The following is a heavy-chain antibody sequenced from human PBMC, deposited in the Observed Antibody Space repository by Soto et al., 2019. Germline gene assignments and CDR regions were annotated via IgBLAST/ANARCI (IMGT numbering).Heavy chain of an antibody. D-gene: IGHD3-16*01. V-gene: IGHV3-30-3*01. CDR1: GLPFSGYA. J-gene: IGHJ5*02. CDR2: ISHTATET. CDR3: ARVGYGVSLGQGFDP. Sequence: QGQLMESGGGVVLPGKSLRLSCAASGLPFSGYAMHWVRQAPGTGLEWVASISHTATETFYADSVKGLFTISRDDSKKMVFLQMNNLGPADTAVYHCARVGYGVSLGQGFDPWGQGTLVTVSS.